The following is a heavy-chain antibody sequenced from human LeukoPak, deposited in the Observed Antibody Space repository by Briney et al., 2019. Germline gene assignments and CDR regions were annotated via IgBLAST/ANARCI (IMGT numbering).Heavy chain of an antibody. Sequence: TSVKVSCKVSGYTFTGYCMHWVRQAPGQGLEWMGWINPNSGGTNYAQKFQGRVTMTRDTSISTAYMELSRLRSDDTAVYYCATGNTNPPYYYYYGMYAWGPGTTVTVSS. V-gene: IGHV1-2*02. CDR2: INPNSGGT. CDR1: GYTFTGYC. CDR3: ATGNTNPPYYYYYGMYA. J-gene: IGHJ6*02. D-gene: IGHD3-3*01.